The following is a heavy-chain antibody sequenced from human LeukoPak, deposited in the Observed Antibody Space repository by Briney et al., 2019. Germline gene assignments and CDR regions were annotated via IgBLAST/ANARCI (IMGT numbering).Heavy chain of an antibody. J-gene: IGHJ4*02. CDR3: VRQSRGNSVGFDY. V-gene: IGHV4-59*08. Sequence: SETLSLTCSVSGGSISSYYWSWVRQPPGKGLEWIGYIYYTGSTNYNPSLKSRVTISVDTPKNQFSLKLTSVSAADTAIYHCVRQSRGNSVGFDYWGQGTLVTVSS. CDR2: IYYTGST. CDR1: GGSISSYY. D-gene: IGHD4-23*01.